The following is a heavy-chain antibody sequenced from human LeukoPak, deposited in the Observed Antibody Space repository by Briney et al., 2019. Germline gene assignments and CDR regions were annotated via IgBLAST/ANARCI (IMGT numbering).Heavy chain of an antibody. Sequence: PSQTLSLTCTVSGGSISSGSYYWSWIRQPAGKGLEWIGRIYTSGSTNYNPSLKSRVTISVDTSKSQFSLKLSSVTAADTAVYYCARVVVITTYAFDIWGQGTMVTVSS. CDR1: GGSISSGSYY. D-gene: IGHD3-22*01. V-gene: IGHV4-61*02. J-gene: IGHJ3*02. CDR3: ARVVVITTYAFDI. CDR2: IYTSGST.